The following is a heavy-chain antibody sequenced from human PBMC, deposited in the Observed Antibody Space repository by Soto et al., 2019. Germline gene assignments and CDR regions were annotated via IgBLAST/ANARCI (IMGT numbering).Heavy chain of an antibody. CDR3: VRVGASGYFDY. V-gene: IGHV1-2*02. D-gene: IGHD3-3*01. Sequence: VASVKVSCKASGYMFTGYYMHWVRQAPGQGLEWMGWINPNSGGAKYAQKFQGRVTMTTDTSISTGYMELSRLRSDDTAVYYCVRVGASGYFDYWGQGTLVTVSS. CDR1: GYMFTGYY. J-gene: IGHJ4*01. CDR2: INPNSGGA.